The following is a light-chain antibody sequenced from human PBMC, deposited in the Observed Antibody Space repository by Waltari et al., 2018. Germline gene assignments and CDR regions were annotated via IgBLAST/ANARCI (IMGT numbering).Light chain of an antibody. CDR3: QHYVRLPAT. J-gene: IGKJ1*01. CDR1: QSVSRA. Sequence: EIVLTQSPGILSLSPGERATLSCRASQSVSRALAWYQQKPGQAPRLLIYCASNRATGIPDRFIGGGSGTDFSLTISRLEPEDFAVYYCQHYVRLPATFGQGTKVEIK. V-gene: IGKV3-20*01. CDR2: CAS.